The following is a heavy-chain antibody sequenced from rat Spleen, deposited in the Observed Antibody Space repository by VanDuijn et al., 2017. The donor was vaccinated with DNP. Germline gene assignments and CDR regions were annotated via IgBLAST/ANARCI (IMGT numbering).Heavy chain of an antibody. J-gene: IGHJ4*01. CDR1: GFNFNDYW. CDR3: ASLWTIMPYYYAMDA. Sequence: EVKLVESGGGLVQPGRSLKLSCAASGFNFNDYWMGWVRQAPKKGLEWVATIIYDGGSTYYRDSVKGRFTISRDNAKNTLYLQMDSLRSEDTATYYCASLWTIMPYYYAMDAWGQGASVTVSS. V-gene: IGHV5-7*01. D-gene: IGHD1-3*01. CDR2: IIYDGGST.